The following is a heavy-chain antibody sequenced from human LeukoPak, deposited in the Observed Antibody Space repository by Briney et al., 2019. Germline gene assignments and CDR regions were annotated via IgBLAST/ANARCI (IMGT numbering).Heavy chain of an antibody. Sequence: ASVKVSCKTSGYSFTDYYMHWVRQAPGQGLEWMGWINPKSGGTSSVQKFQGRVTMTRDTSITTVYMEVSWLTSDDTAIYYCARADRLDGGPYLIGPWGQGTLVTVSS. CDR2: INPKSGGT. V-gene: IGHV1-2*02. J-gene: IGHJ5*02. CDR1: GYSFTDYY. CDR3: ARADRLDGGPYLIGP. D-gene: IGHD2-21*01.